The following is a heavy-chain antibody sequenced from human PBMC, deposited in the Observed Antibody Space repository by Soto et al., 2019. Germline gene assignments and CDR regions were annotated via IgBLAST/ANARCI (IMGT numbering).Heavy chain of an antibody. Sequence: QVQLVESGGGVVQPGRSLRLSCAASGFTFSSYAMHWVRQAPGKGLEWVAVISYDGSNKYYADSMKGRFTISRDNSKNTLYLQMNSLRAEDTAVYYCARGSTYFDYWGQGTLVTVSS. CDR2: ISYDGSNK. V-gene: IGHV3-30-3*01. J-gene: IGHJ4*02. CDR3: ARGSTYFDY. CDR1: GFTFSSYA.